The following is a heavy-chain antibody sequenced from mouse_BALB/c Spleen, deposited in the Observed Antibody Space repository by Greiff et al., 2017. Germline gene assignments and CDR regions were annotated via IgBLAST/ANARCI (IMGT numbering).Heavy chain of an antibody. D-gene: IGHD2-4*01. V-gene: IGHV1-54*03. Sequence: VQLQQSGAELVRPGTSVKVSCKASGYAFPNYLIEWVKQRPGQGLEWIGVINPGRGGTNYNEKFKGKATLTADKSSSPAYMQLSSLTSDDSAVYFCARTEDYYDYDGAYWGQGTLVTVSA. CDR3: ARTEDYYDYDGAY. CDR1: GYAFPNYL. CDR2: INPGRGGT. J-gene: IGHJ3*01.